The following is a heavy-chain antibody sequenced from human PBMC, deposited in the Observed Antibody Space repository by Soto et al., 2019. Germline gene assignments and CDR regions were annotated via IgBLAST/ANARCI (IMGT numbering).Heavy chain of an antibody. Sequence: SETLSLTCSVSDDSINSDKYYWGWNRQHTGKGLEWIGRIYYRGNAYYNPSLQTRVTISLDKSKSQFSLKLNSLTAADSAVYFCARLEGLATISYYFDFWGPGALVTVSS. J-gene: IGHJ4*02. CDR1: DDSINSDKYY. D-gene: IGHD3-9*01. V-gene: IGHV4-39*01. CDR2: IYYRGNA. CDR3: ARLEGLATISYYFDF.